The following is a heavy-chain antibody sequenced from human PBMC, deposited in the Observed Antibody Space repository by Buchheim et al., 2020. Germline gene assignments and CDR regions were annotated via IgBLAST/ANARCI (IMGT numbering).Heavy chain of an antibody. Sequence: QVQLVESGGGVVQPGRSLRLSCAASGFTFSSYGMHWVRQAPGKGLERVAVISYDGSNKYYADSVKGRFTISRDNSKNTLYLQMNSLRAEDTAVYYCAKVSYDSSGYVDYWGQGTL. CDR3: AKVSYDSSGYVDY. V-gene: IGHV3-30*18. J-gene: IGHJ4*02. D-gene: IGHD3-22*01. CDR2: ISYDGSNK. CDR1: GFTFSSYG.